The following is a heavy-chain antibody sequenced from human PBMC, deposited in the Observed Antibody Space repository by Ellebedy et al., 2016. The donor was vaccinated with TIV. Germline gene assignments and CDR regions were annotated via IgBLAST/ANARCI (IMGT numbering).Heavy chain of an antibody. CDR2: LSGSGFST. D-gene: IGHD1-26*01. J-gene: IGHJ4*02. V-gene: IGHV3-23*01. CDR1: GFTLRNYA. Sequence: GESLKISCAASGFTLRNYAMNWVRQAPGKGLEWVSTLSGSGFSTYYADSVKGRFSISRDDAKKSLYLQMNSLRVEDTAVYYCARDMGGSYYYWGQGTLVTVSS. CDR3: ARDMGGSYYY.